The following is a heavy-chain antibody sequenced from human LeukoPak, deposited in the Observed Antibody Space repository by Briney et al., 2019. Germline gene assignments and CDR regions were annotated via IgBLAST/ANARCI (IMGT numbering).Heavy chain of an antibody. D-gene: IGHD5-24*01. V-gene: IGHV4-39*07. CDR2: IYYSGST. Sequence: PSETLSLTCTVSGGSISSYYWSWIRQPPGKGLEWIGSIYYSGSTYYNPSLKSRVTISVDTSKNQFSLKLSSVTAADTAVCYCASTVGRDGYNTYFDYWGQGTLVTASS. CDR3: ASTVGRDGYNTYFDY. CDR1: GGSISSYY. J-gene: IGHJ4*02.